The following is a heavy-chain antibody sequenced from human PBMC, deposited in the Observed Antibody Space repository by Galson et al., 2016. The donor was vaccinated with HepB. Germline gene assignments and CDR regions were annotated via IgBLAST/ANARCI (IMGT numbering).Heavy chain of an antibody. Sequence: QSGAEVKKPGESLLISCKASGYSFNDYWIGWVRHVPGKGLEWMAIIYPGDSDTTYNPSFQGQVTISADTSITTADLQWNSLKASDTDIFSCWRHFRMEGAGKYYFCGFDLWGQGTTVIVSS. CDR2: IYPGDSDT. J-gene: IGHJ6*02. CDR1: GYSFNDYW. CDR3: WRHFRMEGAGKYYFCGFDL. V-gene: IGHV5-51*01. D-gene: IGHD1-1*01.